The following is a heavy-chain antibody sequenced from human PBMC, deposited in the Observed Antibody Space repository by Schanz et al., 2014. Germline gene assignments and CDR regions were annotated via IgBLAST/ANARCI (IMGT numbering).Heavy chain of an antibody. V-gene: IGHV1-2*04. J-gene: IGHJ2*01. CDR2: INPNSGDT. CDR3: ARLSVAGRPHVNYWYFDL. Sequence: QVQLVQSGAEVKKPGASVKVSCKASGYTFTSDSMHWVRQAPGQGLEWMGWINPNSGDTNYAQKFQGWVTMTRDTSISTVYMEVSRLKSDDTAVYYGARLSVAGRPHVNYWYFDLWGRGTLVTVSS. CDR1: GYTFTSDS. D-gene: IGHD6-19*01.